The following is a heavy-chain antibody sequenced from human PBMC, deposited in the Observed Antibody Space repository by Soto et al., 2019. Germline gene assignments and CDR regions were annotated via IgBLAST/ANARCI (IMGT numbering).Heavy chain of an antibody. CDR2: INHSGNT. D-gene: IGHD5-12*01. CDR1: AGSFSGYY. CDR3: ARMGRYSGYDLP. J-gene: IGHJ5*02. V-gene: IGHV4-34*01. Sequence: QVLLQQWGAGLLKPSETLSLTCAVYAGSFSGYYWSWIRQPPGKGLEWIGEINHSGNTNYNPSLKSRVTISVDTAKNQFSLKLSSVTAADTAVYYCARMGRYSGYDLPWGQGTLVTVSS.